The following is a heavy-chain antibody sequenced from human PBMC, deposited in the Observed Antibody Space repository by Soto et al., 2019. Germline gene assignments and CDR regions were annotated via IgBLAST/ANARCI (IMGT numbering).Heavy chain of an antibody. D-gene: IGHD3-10*01. J-gene: IGHJ6*02. CDR1: GYSFTSYW. V-gene: IGHV5-51*01. Sequence: GESLKISCKGSGYSFTSYWIGWVRQMPGKGLEWMGIIYPGDSDTRYSPSFQGQVTISADKSISTAYLQWSSLKASDTAMYYCARPLWPYYCYYGMDVWGQGTTVTVSS. CDR3: ARPLWPYYCYYGMDV. CDR2: IYPGDSDT.